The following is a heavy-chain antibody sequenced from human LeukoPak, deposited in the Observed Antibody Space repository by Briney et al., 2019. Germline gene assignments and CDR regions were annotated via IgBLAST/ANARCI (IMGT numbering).Heavy chain of an antibody. CDR3: AKDLLVGATAFDI. CDR2: ISYDGSDK. Sequence: GGSLRLSCAASGFTFSSFAAHWVRQAPGKGLEWVAFISYDGSDKLYADSVKGRFTISRDNSKNTLYLQVNSLRAEDTAVYYYAKDLLVGATAFDIWGQGTMVTVSS. D-gene: IGHD1-26*01. J-gene: IGHJ3*02. CDR1: GFTFSSFA. V-gene: IGHV3-30-3*01.